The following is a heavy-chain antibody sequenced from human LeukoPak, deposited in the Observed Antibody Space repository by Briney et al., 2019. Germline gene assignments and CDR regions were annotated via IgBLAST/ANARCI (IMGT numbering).Heavy chain of an antibody. CDR1: GGSISSGGYY. V-gene: IGHV4-31*03. D-gene: IGHD6-19*01. CDR2: IYYSGST. Sequence: SETLSLTCTVSGGSISSGGYYWSWIRQHPGKGLEWIGYIYYSGSTYYNPSLKSRVTISVDTSKNQFSLKLSSVTAADTAVYYCARDSGGWYCYYMDVWGKGTTVTVSS. CDR3: ARDSGGWYCYYMDV. J-gene: IGHJ6*03.